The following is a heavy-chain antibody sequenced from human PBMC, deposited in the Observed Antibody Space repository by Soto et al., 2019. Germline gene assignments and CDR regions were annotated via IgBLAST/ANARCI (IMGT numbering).Heavy chain of an antibody. CDR1: GGSFSGYY. V-gene: IGHV4-34*01. Sequence: KPSETLSLTCAVYGGSFSGYYWSWIRQPSGKGLEWIGEINHSGSTNYNPSLKSRVTISVDTSKNQFSLTLSSVTAPDTAVYSCGRGKVANGTKRVYGKGVWGQGT. CDR2: INHSGST. D-gene: IGHD1-1*01. CDR3: GRGKVANGTKRVYGKGV. J-gene: IGHJ6*02.